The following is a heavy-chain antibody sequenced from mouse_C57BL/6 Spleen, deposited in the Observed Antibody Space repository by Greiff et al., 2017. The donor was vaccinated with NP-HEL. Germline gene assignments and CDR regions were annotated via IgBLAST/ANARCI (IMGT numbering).Heavy chain of an antibody. CDR1: GFTFSDYG. D-gene: IGHD1-1*01. CDR3: AREYYYGRGYFDV. CDR2: ISSGSSTI. Sequence: EVKVVESGGGLVKPGGSLELSCAASGFTFSDYGMHWVRQAPEKGLEWVAYISSGSSTIYYADTVKGRFTISRDNAKNTLFLQMTSLRSEDTAMYYCAREYYYGRGYFDVWGTGTTVTVSS. J-gene: IGHJ1*03. V-gene: IGHV5-17*01.